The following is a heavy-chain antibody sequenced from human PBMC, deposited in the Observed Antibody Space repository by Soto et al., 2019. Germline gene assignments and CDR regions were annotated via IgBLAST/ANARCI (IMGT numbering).Heavy chain of an antibody. J-gene: IGHJ4*02. CDR1: GFSFSSYG. Sequence: GGSLRLSCAASGFSFSSYGMHWVRQAPGKGLEWVSGISGSGDSTYYADSVKGRFTVSRDNSKNTLYLQMNSLRAEDTAVFYCANERSSGWSFDYWGQGTLVTVSS. V-gene: IGHV3-23*01. CDR2: ISGSGDST. D-gene: IGHD6-19*01. CDR3: ANERSSGWSFDY.